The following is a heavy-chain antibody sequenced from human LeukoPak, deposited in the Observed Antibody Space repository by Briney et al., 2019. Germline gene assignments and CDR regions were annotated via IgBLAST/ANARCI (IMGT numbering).Heavy chain of an antibody. Sequence: GGSLRLSCAASEFSVGSNYMTWVRQAPGKGLEWVSLIYSGGSTYYADSVKGRFTISRDNSKNTLYLQMNSLRAEDTAVYYCARDEYEYAGWFDPWGQGTLVTVSS. CDR3: ARDEYEYAGWFDP. J-gene: IGHJ5*02. CDR1: EFSVGSNY. CDR2: IYSGGST. D-gene: IGHD5-12*01. V-gene: IGHV3-66*01.